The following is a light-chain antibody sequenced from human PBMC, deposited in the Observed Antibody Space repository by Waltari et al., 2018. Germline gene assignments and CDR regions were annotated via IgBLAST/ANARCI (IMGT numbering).Light chain of an antibody. Sequence: YELAQPPSVSVAPGQTAKITCGGNNIATRSVHWYQQKPGQAPVVVLYDDTDRPSGIPDRFSGSHSGNTATLAISRVEVGDEADYYCQVWDGTSDHVVFGGGTTLTVL. CDR3: QVWDGTSDHVV. CDR1: NIATRS. J-gene: IGLJ2*01. CDR2: DDT. V-gene: IGLV3-21*02.